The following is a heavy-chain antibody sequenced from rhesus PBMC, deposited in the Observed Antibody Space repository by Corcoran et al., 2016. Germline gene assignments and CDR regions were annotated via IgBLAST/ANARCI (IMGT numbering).Heavy chain of an antibody. CDR2: IYGSSGST. D-gene: IGHD2-39*02. CDR3: AKFLGGVCYY. J-gene: IGHJ4*01. Sequence: QVQLQESGPGVVKPSETLSLTCAVSGGSITSGYDWSWIRQLPGKGREGIGYIYGSSGSTNYNPSLKNRVTISKDASKNQFSLKLSSVTTADTAVYYCAKFLGGVCYYWGQGVLVTVSS. V-gene: IGHV4-76*01. CDR1: GGSITSGYD.